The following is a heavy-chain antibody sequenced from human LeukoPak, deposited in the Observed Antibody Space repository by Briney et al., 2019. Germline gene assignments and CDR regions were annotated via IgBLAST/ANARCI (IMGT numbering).Heavy chain of an antibody. V-gene: IGHV1-18*01. Sequence: GASVKVSCKASGYTFTSYGISWVRQAPGQGLEWMGCISAHNGNTKYAQTLQGRVTMTTNTSTTTAYMELRSLKSDETAVYYCATEGYCSGGTCYHNWFDSWGQGTLVTVSS. CDR3: ATEGYCSGGTCYHNWFDS. J-gene: IGHJ5*01. CDR1: GYTFTSYG. CDR2: ISAHNGNT. D-gene: IGHD2-15*01.